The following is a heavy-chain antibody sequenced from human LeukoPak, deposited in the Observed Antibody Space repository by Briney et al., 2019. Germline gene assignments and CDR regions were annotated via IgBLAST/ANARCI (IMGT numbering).Heavy chain of an antibody. CDR2: INPSGGST. Sequence: ASVKVSCKASGYTFTGYYMHWVRQAPGQGLEWMGIINPSGGSTSYAQKFQGRVTMTRDTSISTAYMELSRLRSDDTAVYYWARGRPLERGRLNWFDPWGQGTLVTVSS. V-gene: IGHV1-46*01. J-gene: IGHJ5*02. CDR1: GYTFTGYY. CDR3: ARGRPLERGRLNWFDP. D-gene: IGHD3-10*01.